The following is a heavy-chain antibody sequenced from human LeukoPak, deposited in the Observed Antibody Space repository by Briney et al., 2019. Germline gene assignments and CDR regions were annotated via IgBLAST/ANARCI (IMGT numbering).Heavy chain of an antibody. Sequence: PSETLSLTCTVSGGSISNSSYYWGWIRQPPGKGLEWIGSIYYSGSTYYNPSHKSRVTISVDTSKNQFSLKLSSVTAADTAVYYCARVGYDSSGYLDYWGQGTLVTVSS. CDR1: GGSISNSSYY. J-gene: IGHJ4*02. D-gene: IGHD3-22*01. CDR2: IYYSGST. V-gene: IGHV4-39*01. CDR3: ARVGYDSSGYLDY.